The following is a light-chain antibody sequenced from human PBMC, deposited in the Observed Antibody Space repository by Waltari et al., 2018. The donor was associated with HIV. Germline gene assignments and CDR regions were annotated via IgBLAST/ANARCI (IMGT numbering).Light chain of an antibody. CDR2: WAS. J-gene: IGKJ2*01. CDR1: QSVLYSSNNKNY. V-gene: IGKV4-1*01. CDR3: QQYYSTPYT. Sequence: DIVMTQSPDSLTVFLGERATINCKPSQSVLYSSNNKNYLAWYQQKAGQPPKLLIYWASTRESGVPDRFSDSGSGTEFSLTISSLQAEDVAVYYCQQYYSTPYTFGQCTKLEIK.